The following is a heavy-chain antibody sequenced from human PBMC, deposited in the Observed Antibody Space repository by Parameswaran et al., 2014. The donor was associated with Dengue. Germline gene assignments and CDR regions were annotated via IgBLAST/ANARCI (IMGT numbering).Heavy chain of an antibody. Sequence: VRQMPGKGLEWMGIIYPGDSDTRYSPSFQGQVTISADKSISTAYLQWSSLKASDTAMYYCARLRVPAAMRESYFDYWGQGTLVTVSS. V-gene: IGHV5-51*01. CDR2: IYPGDSDT. J-gene: IGHJ4*02. D-gene: IGHD2-2*01. CDR3: ARLRVPAAMRESYFDY.